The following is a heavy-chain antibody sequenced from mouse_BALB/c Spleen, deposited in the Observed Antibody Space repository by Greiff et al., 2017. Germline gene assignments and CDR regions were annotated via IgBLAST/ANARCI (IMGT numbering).Heavy chain of an antibody. Sequence: VQLQQSGTVLARPGASVKMSCKASGYTFTSYWMHWVKQRPGQGLEWIGAIYPGNSDTSYNQKFKGKAKLTAVTSTCTAYMELSSLTKEDSAVYYCTRADYDDGYYLDYWGQGTTLTVSS. CDR1: GYTFTSYW. J-gene: IGHJ2*01. CDR2: IYPGNSDT. D-gene: IGHD2-4*01. CDR3: TRADYDDGYYLDY. V-gene: IGHV1-5*01.